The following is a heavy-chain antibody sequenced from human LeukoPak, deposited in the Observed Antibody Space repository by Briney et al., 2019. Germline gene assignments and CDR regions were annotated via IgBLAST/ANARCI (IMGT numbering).Heavy chain of an antibody. CDR3: AKDIFTMVRGVVDY. CDR1: GFTFSSYG. J-gene: IGHJ4*02. CDR2: IWYDGSNK. Sequence: PGGSLRLSCAASGFTFSSYGMHWVRQAPGKGLEWVAVIWYDGSNKYYADSVKGRFTISRDNSKNTLYLQMSSLRAEDTALYYCAKDIFTMVRGVVDYWGQGTLVTVSS. D-gene: IGHD3-10*01. V-gene: IGHV3-30*02.